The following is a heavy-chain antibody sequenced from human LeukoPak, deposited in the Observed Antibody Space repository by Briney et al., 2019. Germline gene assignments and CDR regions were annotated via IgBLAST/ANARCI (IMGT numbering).Heavy chain of an antibody. J-gene: IGHJ4*02. CDR3: VKAILFGSVSYYAD. D-gene: IGHD3-22*01. CDR1: GFTFSNFP. V-gene: IGHV3-64D*09. CDR2: ISTDGGST. Sequence: GSLRLSCSASGFTFSNFPMHWVRQAPGKGLEHVSAISTDGGSTYYADSVKGRFTISRDNSKNTLSLQMGSLRAEDTAVYYCVKAILFGSVSYYADWGQGTLVTVSS.